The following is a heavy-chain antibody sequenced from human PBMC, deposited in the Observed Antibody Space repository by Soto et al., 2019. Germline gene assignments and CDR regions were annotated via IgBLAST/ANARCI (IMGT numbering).Heavy chain of an antibody. CDR3: ARVKQQLVQTYYYYYYGMDV. Sequence: SETLSLTCTVSGGSISRYYWSGIRQPPGKGLEWIGYIYYSGSTNYNPSLKSRVTISVDTSKNQCSLKLSSVSAADTAVYYCARVKQQLVQTYYYYYYGMDVWGQGTTVTVSS. CDR2: IYYSGST. CDR1: GGSISRYY. V-gene: IGHV4-59*01. D-gene: IGHD6-13*01. J-gene: IGHJ6*02.